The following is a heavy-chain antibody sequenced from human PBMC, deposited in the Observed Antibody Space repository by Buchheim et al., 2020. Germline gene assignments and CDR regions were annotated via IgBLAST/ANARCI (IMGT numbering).Heavy chain of an antibody. CDR3: AKDGESGSYSFDY. Sequence: QVQLVESGGGVVQPGRSLRLSCAASGFTFSSYGMHWVRQAPGKGLEWVAVISYDGSNKYYADSVKGRFTISRENSKNKLYLQMNSLRAEDTAVYYCAKDGESGSYSFDYWGQGTL. D-gene: IGHD1-26*01. J-gene: IGHJ4*02. CDR2: ISYDGSNK. CDR1: GFTFSSYG. V-gene: IGHV3-30*18.